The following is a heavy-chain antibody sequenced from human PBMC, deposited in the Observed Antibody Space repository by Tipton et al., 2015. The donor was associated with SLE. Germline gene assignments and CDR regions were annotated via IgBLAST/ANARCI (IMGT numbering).Heavy chain of an antibody. J-gene: IGHJ4*02. CDR3: ARGWDYGSVSYYNPLHDY. CDR2: ISSSGSTI. V-gene: IGHV3-48*03. D-gene: IGHD3-10*01. Sequence: GSLRLSCAAAGFTFSSYEMNWVRQAPGKGLEWVSYISSSGSTIYYADSVKGRFTISRDNAKNSLYLQMNSLRAEDTALYYCARGWDYGSVSYYNPLHDYWGQGTLVTVSS. CDR1: GFTFSSYE.